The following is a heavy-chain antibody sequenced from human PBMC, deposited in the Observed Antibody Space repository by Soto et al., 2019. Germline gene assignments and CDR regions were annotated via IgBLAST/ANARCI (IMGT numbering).Heavy chain of an antibody. CDR1: GFTFSSNG. J-gene: IGHJ3*01. CDR2: IWYDGSNK. Sequence: QAQLVESGGGVVQPGRSLRLSCAASGFTFSSNGMHWVRQAPGKGLEWVAIIWYDGSNKYYADSVKGRFTISRDNSKNTLYLQMNSLRAEDTAMYYCARWNLVGPTIDAFDLWGQGTMVTVSS. D-gene: IGHD1-26*01. CDR3: ARWNLVGPTIDAFDL. V-gene: IGHV3-33*01.